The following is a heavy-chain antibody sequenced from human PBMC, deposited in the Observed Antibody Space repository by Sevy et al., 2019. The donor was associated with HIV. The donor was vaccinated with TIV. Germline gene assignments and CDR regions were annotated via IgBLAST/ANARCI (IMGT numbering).Heavy chain of an antibody. D-gene: IGHD2-21*01. CDR3: ARDLFYYYGMSV. CDR2: INPNSGGT. V-gene: IGHV1-2*06. J-gene: IGHJ6*02. CDR1: GYTFTGYY. Sequence: ASVKVSCKASGYTFTGYYMHWVRQAPGQGLEWMGRINPNSGGTNYAQKFQGRVTMTRDTSISTAYMELSRLRSDDTAVYYCARDLFYYYGMSVWGQGTTVTVSS.